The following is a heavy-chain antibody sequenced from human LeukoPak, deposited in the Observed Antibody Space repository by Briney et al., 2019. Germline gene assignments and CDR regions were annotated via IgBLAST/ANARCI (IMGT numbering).Heavy chain of an antibody. D-gene: IGHD3-10*01. CDR3: ARDLGPGRAFWFDP. CDR1: GDSFSSNSGG. Sequence: SQTLSLTCAISGDSFSSNSGGWNWIRQSPSRGLEWLGRTYYRSRWYNDYAVFVESRITINPDTSKNQLSLRLNSVTPADTAVYYCARDLGPGRAFWFDPWGQGTPVTVSS. CDR2: TYYRSRWYN. J-gene: IGHJ5*02. V-gene: IGHV6-1*01.